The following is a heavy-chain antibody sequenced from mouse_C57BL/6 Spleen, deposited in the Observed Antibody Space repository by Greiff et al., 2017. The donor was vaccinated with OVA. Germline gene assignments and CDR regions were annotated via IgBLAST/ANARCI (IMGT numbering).Heavy chain of an antibody. D-gene: IGHD2-5*01. J-gene: IGHJ4*01. CDR2: IDPSDSYT. CDR1: GYTFTSYW. V-gene: IGHV1-69*01. Sequence: QVQLKQPGAELVMPGASVKLSCKASGYTFTSYWMHWVKQRPGQGLEWIGEIDPSDSYTNYNQKFKGKSTLTVDKSSSTAYMQLSSLTSEDSAVYYCARSRYSNYYYAMDYWGQGTSVTVSS. CDR3: ARSRYSNYYYAMDY.